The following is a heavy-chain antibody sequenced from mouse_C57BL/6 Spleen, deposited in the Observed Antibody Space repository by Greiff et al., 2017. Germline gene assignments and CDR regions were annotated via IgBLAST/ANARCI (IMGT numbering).Heavy chain of an antibody. Sequence: VQLQQSGPELVKPGASVKISCKASGYTFTDYYMHWVKHSHGKSLEWIGDINPNNGGTSYNQKFKGKATVTVDQSSSTAYMELRSLTTEDSAVYYFAREYYMDAMDYWGQGTSVTVAS. D-gene: IGHD2-12*01. CDR2: INPNNGGT. J-gene: IGHJ4*01. V-gene: IGHV1-26*01. CDR3: AREYYMDAMDY. CDR1: GYTFTDYY.